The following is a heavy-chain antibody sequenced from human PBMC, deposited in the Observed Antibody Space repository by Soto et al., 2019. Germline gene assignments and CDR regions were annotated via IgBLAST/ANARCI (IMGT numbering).Heavy chain of an antibody. CDR1: GFTFSSYA. J-gene: IGHJ4*02. V-gene: IGHV3-23*01. Sequence: GGSLRLSCAASGFTFSSYAMSWVRQAPGKGLEWVSAISGSGGSTYYADSVKGRFTISRDNSKNTLYLQMSSLRAEDTAVYYCAKDQDDVAVAGLYYCDYWGQGSLVTVSS. D-gene: IGHD6-19*01. CDR3: AKDQDDVAVAGLYYCDY. CDR2: ISGSGGST.